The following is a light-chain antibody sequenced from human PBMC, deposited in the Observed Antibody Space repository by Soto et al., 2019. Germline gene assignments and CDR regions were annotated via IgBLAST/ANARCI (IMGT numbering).Light chain of an antibody. J-gene: IGKJ1*01. V-gene: IGKV3-20*01. CDR2: GTS. CDR1: QRVSSTY. Sequence: ATLSCRASQRVSSTYLAWYQQKPGQAPRLLIYGTSSRATGIAERFSGSGSGTDFSLTISRLEPEDFALYFCQQYGTSPWTFGQGTKVDIK. CDR3: QQYGTSPWT.